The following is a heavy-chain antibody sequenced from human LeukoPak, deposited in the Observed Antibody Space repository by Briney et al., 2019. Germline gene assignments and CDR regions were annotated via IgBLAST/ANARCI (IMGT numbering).Heavy chain of an antibody. Sequence: SETLSLTCAVYGGSFSGYYWSWIRQPPGKGLEWIGEINHSGSTNYNPSLKSRVTISVDTSKNHFSLKLRSVTAADTAVYYCAKCPTPPATRYGSGSYYNSAYYYYYYMDVWGKGTTVTISS. D-gene: IGHD3-10*01. V-gene: IGHV4-34*01. J-gene: IGHJ6*03. CDR2: INHSGST. CDR3: AKCPTPPATRYGSGSYYNSAYYYYYYMDV. CDR1: GGSFSGYY.